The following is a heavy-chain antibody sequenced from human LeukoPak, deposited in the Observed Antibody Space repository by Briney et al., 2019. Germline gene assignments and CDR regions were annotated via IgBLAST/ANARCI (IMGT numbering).Heavy chain of an antibody. J-gene: IGHJ4*02. CDR1: GDSISTSNSY. Sequence: SETLSLTCTVSGDSISTSNSYWGWIRQPPGKGLEWIGGIYYSGNTYYNASLKSRVTISVDTSKNQFSLKLTSVTAADTAVYYCARGSYYDSSGYYPQYYFDYWGQGTLVTVSS. CDR2: IYYSGNT. V-gene: IGHV4-39*01. D-gene: IGHD3-22*01. CDR3: ARGSYYDSSGYYPQYYFDY.